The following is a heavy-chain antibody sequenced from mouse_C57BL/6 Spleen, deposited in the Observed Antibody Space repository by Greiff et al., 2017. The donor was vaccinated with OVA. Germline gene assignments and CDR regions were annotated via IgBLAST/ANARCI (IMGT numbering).Heavy chain of an antibody. V-gene: IGHV1-55*01. CDR1: GYTFTSYW. CDR2: IYPGSGST. Sequence: QVQLQQPGAELVKPGASVKMSCKASGYTFTSYWITWVKQRPGQGLEWIGVIYPGSGSTNYNAKFKSKANLTVDTSSSTAYMLLSSLTSEDSAVYNCEREIYYNCGYAMDYWGQGTSVTVSS. D-gene: IGHD2-4*01. J-gene: IGHJ4*01. CDR3: EREIYYNCGYAMDY.